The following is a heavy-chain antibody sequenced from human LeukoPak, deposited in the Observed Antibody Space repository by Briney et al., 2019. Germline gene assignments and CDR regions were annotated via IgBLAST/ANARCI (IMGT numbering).Heavy chain of an antibody. D-gene: IGHD5-24*01. CDR2: INHSGST. CDR3: ARGRDGYNSSPFGL. CDR1: GGSFSGYY. V-gene: IGHV4-34*01. Sequence: SETLSLTCAVYGGSFSGYYWSWIRQPPGKGLEWIGEINHSGSTNYNPSLKSRVTISVDTSKNQFSLKLSSVTAADTAVYYCARGRDGYNSSPFGLWGRGTLVTVSS. J-gene: IGHJ2*01.